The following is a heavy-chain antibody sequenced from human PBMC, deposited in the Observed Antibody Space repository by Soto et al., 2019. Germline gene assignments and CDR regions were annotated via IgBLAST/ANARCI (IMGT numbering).Heavy chain of an antibody. Sequence: GGALRLSCSASGFTFDSYDMNWVRQAPGKGLEWVSYISISSSSIYYADSVKGRFTISRDNAKNSLYLQMNSLRDEDTAVYYYARGPPLFDPWGQGTLVTVSS. CDR3: ARGPPLFDP. CDR1: GFTFDSYD. CDR2: ISISSSSI. V-gene: IGHV3-48*02. J-gene: IGHJ5*02.